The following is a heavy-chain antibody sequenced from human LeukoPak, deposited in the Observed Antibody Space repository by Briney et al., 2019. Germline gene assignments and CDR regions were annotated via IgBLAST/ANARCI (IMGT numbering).Heavy chain of an antibody. CDR3: ARVGAGELSSTPDY. CDR2: MNPNSGNT. J-gene: IGHJ4*02. V-gene: IGHV1-8*01. Sequence: ASVKVSCKASGYTFTSYDINWVRQATGQGLEWMGWMNPNSGNTGYAQKFQGRVTMTRNTSISTAYMELSSLRSEDTAVYYCARVGAGELSSTPDYWGQGTLVTVSS. CDR1: GYTFTSYD. D-gene: IGHD3-16*02.